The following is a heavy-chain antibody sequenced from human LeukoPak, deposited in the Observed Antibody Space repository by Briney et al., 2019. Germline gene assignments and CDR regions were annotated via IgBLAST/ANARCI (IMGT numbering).Heavy chain of an antibody. V-gene: IGHV4-59*01. CDR1: GGSFSY. CDR2: IYDHGRT. D-gene: IGHD1-26*01. Sequence: SETLSLTCIVSGGSFSYLSWIRQPPGKGLEWIGIIYDHGRTEYNPSLKSRVSISVDTSKNQVSLRLNSVTPADTAVYYCAGLYSGGYDHYFDSWGQGTLVTVS. J-gene: IGHJ4*02. CDR3: AGLYSGGYDHYFDS.